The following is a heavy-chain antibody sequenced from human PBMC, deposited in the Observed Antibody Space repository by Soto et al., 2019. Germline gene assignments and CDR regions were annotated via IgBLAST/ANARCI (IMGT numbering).Heavy chain of an antibody. J-gene: IGHJ4*02. CDR1: GFTFSNAW. CDR3: TTDEAREYYYDSSGYYLRGMYYFDY. D-gene: IGHD3-22*01. Sequence: EVQLVESGGGLVKPGGSLRLSCAASGFTFSNAWMNWVRQAPGKGLEWVGRIKSKTDGGTTDYAAPVKGRFTISRDDSKNTLYLQMNSLKTEDTAVYYCTTDEAREYYYDSSGYYLRGMYYFDYWGQGTLVTVSS. V-gene: IGHV3-15*07. CDR2: IKSKTDGGTT.